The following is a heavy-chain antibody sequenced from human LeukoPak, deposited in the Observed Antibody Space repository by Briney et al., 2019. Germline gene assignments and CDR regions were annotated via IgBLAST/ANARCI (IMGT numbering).Heavy chain of an antibody. CDR2: ISTSSIYI. CDR1: GLTFSDYY. CDR3: ARGRQNSGSYSDAFDI. V-gene: IGHV3-11*06. J-gene: IGHJ3*02. Sequence: GGSLRLSCAASGLTFSDYYMSWIRQAPGKGLEWVASISTSSIYIYYADSVKGRFIISRDNAKTSLYLQMNSLRAEDTAVYYWARGRQNSGSYSDAFDIWGQGTMVTVSS. D-gene: IGHD1-26*01.